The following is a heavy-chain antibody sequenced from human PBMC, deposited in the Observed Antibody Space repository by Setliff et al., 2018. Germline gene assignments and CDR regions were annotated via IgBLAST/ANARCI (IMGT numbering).Heavy chain of an antibody. CDR2: INPDGSEK. D-gene: IGHD5-18*01. CDR3: ARDGGTGMVKTYFYGLDV. CDR1: GFTYKNDW. J-gene: IGHJ6*02. V-gene: IGHV3-7*01. Sequence: GGSLRLSCGASGFTYKNDWVSWVRQAPGKGLEWLASINPDGSEKYYVDSVKGRFTISRDNARNSLSLQMNSLRAEDTGVYYCARDGGTGMVKTYFYGLDVWGQGTTVTVSS.